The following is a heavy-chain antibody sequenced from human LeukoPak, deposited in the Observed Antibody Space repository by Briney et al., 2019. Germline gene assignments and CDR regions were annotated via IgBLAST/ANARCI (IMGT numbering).Heavy chain of an antibody. CDR1: GFTFSSYA. Sequence: GGSLRLSCAASGFTFSSYAMSCVRQAPGKGLEWVSFISPSGDRTSNADSVEGRFTISRDNTRNTLYLQMNSLRDEDTGVYYCAIMHGYYDGSGFWVQWGQGTLVTVSS. CDR3: AIMHGYYDGSGFWVQ. D-gene: IGHD3-22*01. CDR2: ISPSGDRT. J-gene: IGHJ4*02. V-gene: IGHV3-23*01.